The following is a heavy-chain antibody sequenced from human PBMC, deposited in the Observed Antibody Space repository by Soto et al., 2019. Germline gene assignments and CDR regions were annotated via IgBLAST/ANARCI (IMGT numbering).Heavy chain of an antibody. D-gene: IGHD1-1*01. Sequence: ASVKVSCKASGYTFTSYDINWVRQATGQGLEWMGWMNPSSGNTGYAQKFQGRVTMTRNTSISTAYMELSSLRSEDTAVYYCAREGDGTLYYYYYGMDVWGQGTTVTVSS. V-gene: IGHV1-8*01. CDR2: MNPSSGNT. J-gene: IGHJ6*02. CDR3: AREGDGTLYYYYYGMDV. CDR1: GYTFTSYD.